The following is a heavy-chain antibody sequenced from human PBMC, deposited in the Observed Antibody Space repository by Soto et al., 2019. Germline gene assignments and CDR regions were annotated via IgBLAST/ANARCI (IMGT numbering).Heavy chain of an antibody. V-gene: IGHV2-5*02. J-gene: IGHJ4*02. CDR1: GFSLSTSGVG. CDR3: AQRSPIYGYFAY. CDR2: IYWDDDK. Sequence: QITLKESGPPLVKPTQTLTLTCTFSGFSLSTSGVGVGWVRQPPGEALEWLALIYWDDDKRYNPSLKRRLTTSKDTSKTQAVLTITILDPMDTGTYSCAQRSPIYGYFAYWGQAAPVTVSS. D-gene: IGHD3-10*01.